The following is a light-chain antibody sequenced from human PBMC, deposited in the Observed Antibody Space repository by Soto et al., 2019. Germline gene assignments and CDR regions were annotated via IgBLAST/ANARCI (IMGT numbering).Light chain of an antibody. CDR1: QSISSY. Sequence: DIQMTQSPSSLSASVGDRVTITCRASQSISSYLNWYQQKPGKAPKLLIYAASSLQSGVPSRFSGSGSGTDFTLTISSLQPEEFATYDCQQSYSTPGTFGQGTKVEIK. J-gene: IGKJ1*01. V-gene: IGKV1-39*01. CDR2: AAS. CDR3: QQSYSTPGT.